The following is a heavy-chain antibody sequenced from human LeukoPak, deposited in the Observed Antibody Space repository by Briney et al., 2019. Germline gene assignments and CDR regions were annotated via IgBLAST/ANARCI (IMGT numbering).Heavy chain of an antibody. D-gene: IGHD6-13*01. J-gene: IGHJ6*02. CDR1: GFTFSSYD. V-gene: IGHV3-13*04. CDR2: IGTADDT. CDR3: ARSGYYHYYGLDV. Sequence: GGSLRLSCVASGFTFSSYDLHWVRQTTGKGLEWVSAIGTADDTFCPDSVKGRFTISRDDAKNSLYLQMRNLRVGDTAVYYCARSGYYHYYGLDVWGQGTTVTVSS.